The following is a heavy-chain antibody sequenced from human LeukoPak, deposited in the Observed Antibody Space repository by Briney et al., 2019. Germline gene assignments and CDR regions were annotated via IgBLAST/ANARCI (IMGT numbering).Heavy chain of an antibody. CDR1: GGSISSYY. CDR2: IYHSGSA. J-gene: IGHJ4*02. D-gene: IGHD6-6*01. Sequence: SETLSLTCTVSGGSISSYYWSWIRQPPGKGLEWIGNIYHSGSANYNPSLKSRVTISVDTSKNQFSLKLSSVTAADTAVYYCARSSSSSLYFDYWGQGTLVTVSS. CDR3: ARSSSSSLYFDY. V-gene: IGHV4-59*01.